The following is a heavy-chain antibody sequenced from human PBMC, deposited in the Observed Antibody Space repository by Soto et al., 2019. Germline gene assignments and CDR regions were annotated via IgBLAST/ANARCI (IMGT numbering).Heavy chain of an antibody. CDR1: GFTFSSYD. D-gene: IGHD6-19*01. J-gene: IGHJ6*02. CDR2: IGTAGDT. CDR3: ARGSGLYGMDV. V-gene: IGHV3-13*01. Sequence: GGSLRLSCAASGFTFSSYDMHWVRQATGKGLEWVSAIGTAGDTYYPGSVKGRFTISRENAKNSLYLQMNSLRAEDTAVYYCARGSGLYGMDVWGQGTTVTVFS.